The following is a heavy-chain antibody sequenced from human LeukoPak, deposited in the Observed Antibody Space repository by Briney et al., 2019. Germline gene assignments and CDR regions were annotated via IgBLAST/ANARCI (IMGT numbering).Heavy chain of an antibody. D-gene: IGHD2-21*02. CDR2: ISYDGSNK. Sequence: PGGSPRLSCAASGFTFSSYAMHWVRQAPGKGLEWVAVISYDGSNKYYADSVKGRFTISRDNSKNTLYLQMNSLRAEDTAVYYCARDTYIVVVTAIRRYFDYWGQGTLVTVSS. CDR1: GFTFSSYA. J-gene: IGHJ4*02. V-gene: IGHV3-30-3*01. CDR3: ARDTYIVVVTAIRRYFDY.